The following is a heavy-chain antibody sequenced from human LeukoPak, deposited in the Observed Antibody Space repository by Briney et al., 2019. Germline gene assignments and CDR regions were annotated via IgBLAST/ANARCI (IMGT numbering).Heavy chain of an antibody. Sequence: GRSLRLSCTASGFTFSSYGMHWVRQAPGKGLEWVAVIWYDGSNKYYADSVKGRFTISSDNSKNTLYLQMNSLRAEDTAVYYCAREYARAAQFDYWGQGTLVTVSS. J-gene: IGHJ4*02. CDR2: IWYDGSNK. CDR3: AREYARAAQFDY. V-gene: IGHV3-33*01. CDR1: GFTFSSYG. D-gene: IGHD2-8*01.